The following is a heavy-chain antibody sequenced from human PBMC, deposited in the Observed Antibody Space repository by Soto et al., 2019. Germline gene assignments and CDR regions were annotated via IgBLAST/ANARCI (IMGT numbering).Heavy chain of an antibody. V-gene: IGHV3-30*18. Sequence: QPGGSLPLACASSVFSFSFYGMTWVRQAPGKGLEWVTGILYDGSDKYYADSVKGRFTISRENSKNTLYLQMNSLRTEDSAVYYCAKAGGGFGDFVHHWGQGTPVTVSS. CDR3: AKAGGGFGDFVHH. J-gene: IGHJ4*02. CDR1: VFSFSFYG. CDR2: ILYDGSDK. D-gene: IGHD3-10*01.